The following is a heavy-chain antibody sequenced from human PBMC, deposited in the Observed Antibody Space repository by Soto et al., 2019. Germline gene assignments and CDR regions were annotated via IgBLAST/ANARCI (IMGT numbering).Heavy chain of an antibody. Sequence: QVQLVESGGGVVQPGRSLRLSCAASGFSFSSYGIHWVRQAPGKGLEWVAVIWYDGSHEYYADSVKGRFSISRDNSKSTVYLQRNSLRAEDTAGYYCAKDRGGGAVVPDYWGQGTLVTVSS. CDR3: AKDRGGGAVVPDY. D-gene: IGHD2-21*01. V-gene: IGHV3-33*06. J-gene: IGHJ4*02. CDR1: GFSFSSYG. CDR2: IWYDGSHE.